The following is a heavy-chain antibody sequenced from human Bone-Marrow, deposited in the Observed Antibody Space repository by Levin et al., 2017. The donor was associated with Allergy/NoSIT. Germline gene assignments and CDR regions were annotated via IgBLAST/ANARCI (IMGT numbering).Heavy chain of an antibody. Sequence: LSLTCAASGLTVSNNYMSWVRQAPGKGLEWVSVLYTGGSTYYADSVKGRFTISRDNSKNTLYLQMNSLRAEDTAVYYCARDRGPYCSGGSCYRGYYGMDVWGQGTTVTVSS. J-gene: IGHJ6*02. V-gene: IGHV3-53*01. CDR3: ARDRGPYCSGGSCYRGYYGMDV. CDR2: LYTGGST. CDR1: GLTVSNNY. D-gene: IGHD2-15*01.